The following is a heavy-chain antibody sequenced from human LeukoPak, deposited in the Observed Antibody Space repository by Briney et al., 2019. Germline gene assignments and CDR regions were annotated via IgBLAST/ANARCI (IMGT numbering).Heavy chain of an antibody. CDR3: ARVDYGDYGFDY. CDR1: GFTFSTFE. Sequence: PGGSLRLSCAASGFTFSTFELNWVRQAPGKGLEWVSYISSSGTTVYYADSVKGRFTISRDNAKSALYLQMNSLRAEDTAVYYCARVDYGDYGFDYWGQGTLVTVSS. J-gene: IGHJ4*02. D-gene: IGHD4-17*01. V-gene: IGHV3-48*03. CDR2: ISSSGTTV.